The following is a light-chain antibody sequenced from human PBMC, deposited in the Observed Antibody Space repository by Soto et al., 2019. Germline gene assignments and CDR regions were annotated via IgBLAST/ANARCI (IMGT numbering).Light chain of an antibody. J-gene: IGKJ2*01. CDR1: QTTKNY. CDR2: AAS. V-gene: IGKV1-39*01. Sequence: DIQMTQSPSSLSASVGDRVTITCRASQTTKNYLNWYQLKPGKAPKLLIYAASTLQTGVPSRFTGNGSGTDFTLTIISLQPEDYATYFCQQSYSRPYAFGPGTKVEIK. CDR3: QQSYSRPYA.